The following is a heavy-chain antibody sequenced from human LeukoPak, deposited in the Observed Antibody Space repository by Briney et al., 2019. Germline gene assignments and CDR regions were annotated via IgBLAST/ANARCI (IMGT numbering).Heavy chain of an antibody. V-gene: IGHV1-8*01. J-gene: IGHJ6*03. CDR2: MNPNSGAT. CDR3: ARGPAYSEYGVLGYSHYSMDV. D-gene: IGHD4-17*01. CDR1: GYTFTSHD. Sequence: EASVKLSCKASGYTFTSHDINWVRQATGQGLEWMGWMNPNSGATGYAQKFRGRITMTRDTSLTTAYMELSSLRSEDTALYYCARGPAYSEYGVLGYSHYSMDVWGKGTTVTVS.